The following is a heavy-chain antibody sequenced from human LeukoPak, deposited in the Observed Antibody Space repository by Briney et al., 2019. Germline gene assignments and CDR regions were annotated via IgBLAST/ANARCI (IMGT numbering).Heavy chain of an antibody. CDR3: ARTNDPTGSYYNY. Sequence: GGSLRLSRAASGFTHCRFWMSGVRQAPGRGVGWLAIIQQVGSEKSYVDSAKGRFTTSRDNAKNSMYLQMNSLRAEDTAVYYCARTNDPTGSYYNYGGEGTLVTASS. CDR1: GFTHCRFW. CDR2: IQQVGSEK. D-gene: IGHD1-26*01. V-gene: IGHV3-7*01. J-gene: IGHJ4*02.